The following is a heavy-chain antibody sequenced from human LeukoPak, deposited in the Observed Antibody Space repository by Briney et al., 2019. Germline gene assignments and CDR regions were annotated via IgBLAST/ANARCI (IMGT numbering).Heavy chain of an antibody. CDR2: INPNSGDT. CDR1: GYTFTAYY. J-gene: IGHJ4*02. V-gene: IGHV1-2*02. D-gene: IGHD5-24*01. Sequence: ASVKVSCKASGYTFTAYYMHWLRQAPGQGLQWMGWINPNSGDTNYAQNSQGRVTMTRDTSISTAYMELSSLTSDDTAVYYCARGGDGNRRDFDYWGQGTLVTVSS. CDR3: ARGGDGNRRDFDY.